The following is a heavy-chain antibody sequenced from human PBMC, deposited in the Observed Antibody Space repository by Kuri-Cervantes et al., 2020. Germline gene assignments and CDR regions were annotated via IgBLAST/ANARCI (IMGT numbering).Heavy chain of an antibody. CDR2: MNPNSGNT. Sequence: ASVKVSCKASGYTFTSYDINWVRQATGQGLEWMGWMNPNSGNTGYAQKFQGRVTMTRNTSISTAYMELSSLRAEDTAVYYCARDALSYSSGWYYFDYWGQGTLVAVSS. V-gene: IGHV1-8*01. J-gene: IGHJ4*02. CDR1: GYTFTSYD. D-gene: IGHD6-19*01. CDR3: ARDALSYSSGWYYFDY.